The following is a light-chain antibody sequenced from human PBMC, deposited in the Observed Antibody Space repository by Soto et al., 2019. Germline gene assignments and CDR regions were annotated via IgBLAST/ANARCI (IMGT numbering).Light chain of an antibody. CDR3: QHCDYLPI. Sequence: DIQMTQSPSSLSASVGDRVTITCQASQDITSFLNWYQHKPGRAPKLLIYDASILEAGVPTRFSGSGSGTHFTFTISSLQPEDVAIYYCQHCDYLPIFGPGTTVDFK. V-gene: IGKV1-33*01. CDR2: DAS. J-gene: IGKJ3*01. CDR1: QDITSF.